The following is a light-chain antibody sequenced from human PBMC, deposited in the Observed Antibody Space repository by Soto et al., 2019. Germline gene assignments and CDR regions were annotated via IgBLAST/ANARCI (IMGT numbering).Light chain of an antibody. J-gene: IGLJ1*01. CDR1: SSDVGFFNY. CDR2: EVN. V-gene: IGLV2-8*01. CDR3: SSFVDGTGYV. Sequence: QSVLTQPPSVSGSPGQSVAISCTGTSSDVGFFNYVSWYQHHPGKVPKFLIYEVNKRPSGVPDRFSGSKSGNTASLTVSGLQHEDGAEYFCSSFVDGTGYVFGSGTKATVL.